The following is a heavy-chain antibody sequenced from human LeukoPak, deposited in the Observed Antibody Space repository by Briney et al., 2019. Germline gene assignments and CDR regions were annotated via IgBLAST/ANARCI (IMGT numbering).Heavy chain of an antibody. V-gene: IGHV4-59*01. CDR1: GGSISSYY. Sequence: SETLSLTCTVSGGSISSYYWSWIRQPPGKGLEWIGYIYYSGSTNYNPSLKSRVTISVDTSKNQFSLKLSSVTAAGTAVYFCARGGRLLGKFDYWGQGTLVTVSS. CDR2: IYYSGST. D-gene: IGHD3-22*01. CDR3: ARGGRLLGKFDY. J-gene: IGHJ4*02.